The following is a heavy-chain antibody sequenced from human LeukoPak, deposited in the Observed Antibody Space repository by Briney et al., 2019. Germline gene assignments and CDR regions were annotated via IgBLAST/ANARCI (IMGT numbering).Heavy chain of an antibody. Sequence: GGSLRLSCAASGFTVSSNYFSWVRQAPGKGLEWVSLIYTSGSTYYADSVKGRFTISRDNSKNTLYLQMNSLRAEDTAVYYCARHPHYWGQGTLVTVSS. V-gene: IGHV3-53*01. CDR1: GFTVSSNY. CDR3: ARHPHY. J-gene: IGHJ4*02. CDR2: IYTSGST.